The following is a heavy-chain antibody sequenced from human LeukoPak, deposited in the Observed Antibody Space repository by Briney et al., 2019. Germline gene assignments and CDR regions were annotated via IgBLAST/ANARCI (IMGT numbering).Heavy chain of an antibody. Sequence: GGSLRLSCAASGFTFSTYAMSWVRQAPGKGLEWVSAIRSSGGGTAYADSVKGRFTISRDNSKNTLYLQMNSLRAEDTAVYYCARVGYVWGSYRYDYWGQGTLVTVSS. J-gene: IGHJ4*02. V-gene: IGHV3-23*01. CDR1: GFTFSTYA. D-gene: IGHD3-16*02. CDR2: IRSSGGGT. CDR3: ARVGYVWGSYRYDY.